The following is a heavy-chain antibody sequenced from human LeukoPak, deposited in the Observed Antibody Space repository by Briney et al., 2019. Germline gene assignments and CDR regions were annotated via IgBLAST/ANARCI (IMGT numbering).Heavy chain of an antibody. CDR3: ARGSNYYGFDY. D-gene: IGHD3-22*01. CDR2: IRNKAHTYTT. J-gene: IGHJ4*02. Sequence: GGSLILSCAASGFTFSDYYMDWVRQAPGKGLEWVGRIRNKAHTYTTEYAASVRSRFTISRDDSKNSVFLQMNSLKTEDTAVYYCARGSNYYGFDYWGQGTLVTVSS. V-gene: IGHV3-72*01. CDR1: GFTFSDYY.